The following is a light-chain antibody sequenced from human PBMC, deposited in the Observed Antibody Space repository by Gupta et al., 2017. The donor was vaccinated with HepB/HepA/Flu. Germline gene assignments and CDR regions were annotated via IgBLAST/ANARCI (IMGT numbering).Light chain of an antibody. V-gene: IGKV3-20*01. J-gene: IGKJ1*01. CDR2: GAA. Sequence: EIVLTQSPGTLSLSPGERATLSCRASQSVSSGSLAWYQQKPGQAPRLLIYGAASRATGIPDRCSGSGSGTDFTLTITRLEPEDFAVYYCQQYDTSLWTFGQGTKVGLK. CDR1: QSVSSGS. CDR3: QQYDTSLWT.